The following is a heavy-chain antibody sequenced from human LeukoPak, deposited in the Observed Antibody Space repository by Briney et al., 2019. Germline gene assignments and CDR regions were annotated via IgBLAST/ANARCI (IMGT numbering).Heavy chain of an antibody. Sequence: GGSLRLSCAASGFTFSSYAMHWVRQAPGKGLEWVSVIAYDGSNKYYADSVKGRFTISRDNSKNTLYLQMNSLRAEDTAVYYCSGDPPEDFDYWGQGTLVTVSS. V-gene: IGHV3-30-3*01. CDR2: IAYDGSNK. J-gene: IGHJ4*02. CDR3: SGDPPEDFDY. CDR1: GFTFSSYA.